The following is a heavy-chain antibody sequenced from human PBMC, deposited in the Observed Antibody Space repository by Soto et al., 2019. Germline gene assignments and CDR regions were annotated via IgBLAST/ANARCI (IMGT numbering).Heavy chain of an antibody. D-gene: IGHD3-3*01. CDR1: GYTFTSYY. CDR2: INPSGGST. V-gene: IGHV1-46*03. J-gene: IGHJ6*03. CDR3: ARGGFLEWFHYYYYYYMDV. Sequence: ASVKVSCKASGYTFTSYYMHWVRQAPGQGLEWMGIINPSGGSTSYAQKFQGRVTMTRGTSTSTVYMELSSLRSEDTAVYYCARGGFLEWFHYYYYYYMDVWGKGTTVTVSS.